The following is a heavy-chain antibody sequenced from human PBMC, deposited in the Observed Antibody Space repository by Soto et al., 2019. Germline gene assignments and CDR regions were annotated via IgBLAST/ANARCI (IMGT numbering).Heavy chain of an antibody. J-gene: IGHJ4*02. CDR1: GFTFSSYG. V-gene: IGHV3-33*01. Sequence: QVQLVESGGGVVQPGGSLRLSCAASGFTFSSYGMHWVRQAPGKGLEWVAVIWYDGSNKYYADSVKGRFTISRDNSKNTLYLQMNSRRAEDTAVYYCARLNYYGSGSYYSSMSGYFDYWGQGTLVTVSS. D-gene: IGHD3-10*01. CDR2: IWYDGSNK. CDR3: ARLNYYGSGSYYSSMSGYFDY.